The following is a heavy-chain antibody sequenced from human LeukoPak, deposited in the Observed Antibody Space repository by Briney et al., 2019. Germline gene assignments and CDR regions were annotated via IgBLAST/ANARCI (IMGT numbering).Heavy chain of an antibody. J-gene: IGHJ3*01. D-gene: IGHD2/OR15-2a*01. Sequence: GGSLRLSCAASGFTFSSCELSWVRQAPAKGLEWVSYISSSGSIIYYADSVKGRLTISRDSAKNSLYLQMNSLRAEDTAVYYCARHDCHSNSDAFDVWGQGTMVTVSS. CDR1: GFTFSSCE. V-gene: IGHV3-48*03. CDR2: ISSSGSII. CDR3: ARHDCHSNSDAFDV.